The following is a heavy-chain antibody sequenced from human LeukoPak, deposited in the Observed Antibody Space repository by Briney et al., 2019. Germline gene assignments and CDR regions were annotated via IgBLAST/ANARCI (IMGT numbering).Heavy chain of an antibody. CDR1: GCIFTKYA. V-gene: IGHV1-3*01. CDR2: IKAGNGDT. Sequence: ASVKVSCKASGCIFTKYAVHWVRQAPGQRPEWMGWIKAGNGDTKYSQNFQDRLTITRDTSASTVYMELSSLTSEDTALYYCARDGCGDTCYPGGYWGQGTLVTVSS. CDR3: ARDGCGDTCYPGGY. D-gene: IGHD2-21*01. J-gene: IGHJ4*02.